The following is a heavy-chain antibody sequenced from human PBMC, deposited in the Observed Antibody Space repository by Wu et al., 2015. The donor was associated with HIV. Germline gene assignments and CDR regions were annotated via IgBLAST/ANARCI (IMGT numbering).Heavy chain of an antibody. CDR3: ARATEDDYDSSGHQRAFDI. V-gene: IGHV4-34*02. Sequence: QVQLQQWGAGLLKPSETLSLSCAVYGGSFSGYYWSWIRQSPGKGLEWVGEINHSGIANYNPSLKSRVMISVNRSKNQFSLKLRSVTAADASLYYCARATEDDYDSSGHQRAFDIWGQGTLVTVSS. CDR1: GGSFSGYY. J-gene: IGHJ3*02. CDR2: INHSGIA. D-gene: IGHD3-22*01.